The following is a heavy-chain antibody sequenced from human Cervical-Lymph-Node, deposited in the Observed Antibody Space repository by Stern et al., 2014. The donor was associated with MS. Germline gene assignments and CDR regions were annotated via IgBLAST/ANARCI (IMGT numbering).Heavy chain of an antibody. D-gene: IGHD3-3*01. CDR3: ATDRDDFRSGYSAPTKGYGLDV. J-gene: IGHJ6*02. CDR2: FDPEDCET. Sequence: QVQLVQSGAEVKKPGASVKVSCKVSGYTLTELSMHWVRQAPGKGLEWMGGFDPEDCETIYAQKFHGRVTMTEDTSTDTAYLELSSLRSEDTAVYYCATDRDDFRSGYSAPTKGYGLDVWGQGTPVTVTS. CDR1: GYTLTELS. V-gene: IGHV1-24*01.